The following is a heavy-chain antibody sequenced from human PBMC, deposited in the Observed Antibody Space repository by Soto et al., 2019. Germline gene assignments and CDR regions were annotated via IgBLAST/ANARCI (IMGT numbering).Heavy chain of an antibody. Sequence: QVQLVQSGAEVKKPGSSVKVSCKASGGTFSNYAISWVRQAPGQGLEWMGGIIPIFGTANYAQKFQGRVTITADIPKSKAYRELSSLRSGDTAVYFCARGGGVGATTGWDWGQGTLVTVSS. J-gene: IGHJ4*02. CDR3: ARGGGVGATTGWD. D-gene: IGHD1-26*01. CDR1: GGTFSNYA. CDR2: IIPIFGTA. V-gene: IGHV1-69*06.